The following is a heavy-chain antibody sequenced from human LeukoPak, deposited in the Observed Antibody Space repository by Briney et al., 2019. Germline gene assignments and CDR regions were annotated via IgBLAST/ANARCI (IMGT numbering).Heavy chain of an antibody. J-gene: IGHJ5*02. CDR3: ASHRGNSSGYSEA. CDR2: IIPIFGTA. Sequence: ASVKVSCKASGGTFSSYAISWVRQAPGQGLEWMGGIIPIFGTANYAQKFQGRVTITTDESTSTAYMELSSLGSEDTAVYYCASHRGNSSGYSEAWGQGTLVTVSS. CDR1: GGTFSSYA. D-gene: IGHD3-22*01. V-gene: IGHV1-69*05.